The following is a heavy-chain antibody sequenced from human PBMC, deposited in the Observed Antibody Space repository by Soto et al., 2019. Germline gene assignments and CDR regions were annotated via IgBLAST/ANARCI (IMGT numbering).Heavy chain of an antibody. D-gene: IGHD6-19*01. CDR2: IYSGGNT. J-gene: IGHJ3*02. CDR3: ARPVAEAYSDALDI. CDR1: GFTVSTNN. V-gene: IGHV3-66*01. Sequence: QVVESGGGLVHYGGSLRLSCAASGFTVSTNNMNWVRQAPGKGLEWVSVIYSGGNTYYTDSVKGRFIVSSDNSKNAVFLQMNSLRDDDTAVYYCARPVAEAYSDALDIWGQGTMVTVSS.